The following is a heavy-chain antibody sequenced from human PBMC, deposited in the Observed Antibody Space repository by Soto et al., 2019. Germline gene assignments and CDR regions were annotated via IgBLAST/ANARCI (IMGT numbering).Heavy chain of an antibody. Sequence: GGSLRLSCTASGFTFSSYGMHWVRQAPGKGLEWVAVISYDGTDKFYADSVKGRYTISRDSSKNTLYLQMNSLRTEDTAVYYCAKDRGRIADNWFDPWGQGTLVTVSS. CDR3: AKDRGRIADNWFDP. CDR1: GFTFSSYG. V-gene: IGHV3-30*18. D-gene: IGHD6-13*01. J-gene: IGHJ5*02. CDR2: ISYDGTDK.